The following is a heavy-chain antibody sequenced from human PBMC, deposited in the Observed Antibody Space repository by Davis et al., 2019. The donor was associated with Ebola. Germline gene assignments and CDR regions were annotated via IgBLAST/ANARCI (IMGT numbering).Heavy chain of an antibody. CDR3: AKDYSSSPHGMDV. CDR1: GFTFDDYA. V-gene: IGHV3-9*01. CDR2: ISWNSGTI. D-gene: IGHD6-13*01. Sequence: SLKISCTASGFTFDDYAMHCVRQAPGKGLEWVSGISWNSGTIGYADSVKGRFTISRDNAKNSLYLQMNSLRAEDTALYYCAKDYSSSPHGMDVWGQGTTVTVSS. J-gene: IGHJ6*02.